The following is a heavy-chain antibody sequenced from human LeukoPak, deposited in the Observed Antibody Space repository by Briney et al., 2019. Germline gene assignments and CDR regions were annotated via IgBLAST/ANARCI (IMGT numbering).Heavy chain of an antibody. J-gene: IGHJ4*02. V-gene: IGHV1-2*06. CDR1: GYTFTGYY. CDR3: ARDSQLGLYYFDY. D-gene: IGHD7-27*01. Sequence: ASVKVSCKASGYTFTGYYMHWVRQAPGQGLEWMGRINPNSGGTNYAQKFQGRVTMTRDTSISTAYMELSRLRSDDTAVYHCARDSQLGLYYFDYWGQGTLVTVSS. CDR2: INPNSGGT.